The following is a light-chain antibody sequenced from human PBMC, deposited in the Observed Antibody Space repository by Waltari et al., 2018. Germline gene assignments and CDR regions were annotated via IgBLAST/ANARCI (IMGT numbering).Light chain of an antibody. V-gene: IGKV1-8*01. CDR1: QGISTY. CDR3: QQYYSYPSA. Sequence: AIRMTQSPSSLSASTGDRVTITCRASQGISTYLAWYQQKPGKAPKLRIYAASTLQSGVPSRFSGSGSGTDFTLTISCLQSEDFATYYCQQYYSYPSAFGPGTKVDIK. CDR2: AAS. J-gene: IGKJ3*01.